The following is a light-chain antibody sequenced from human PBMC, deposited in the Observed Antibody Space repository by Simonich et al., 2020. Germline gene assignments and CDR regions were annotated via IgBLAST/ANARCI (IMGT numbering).Light chain of an antibody. CDR3: QQYYSTPLT. CDR2: WAS. J-gene: IGKJ4*01. CDR1: PSVLYSSHNKNY. V-gene: IGKV4-1*01. Sequence: DIVMTQSPDSLAVSLGERATINCKSSPSVLYSSHNKNYLAWYQQKPGQPPKLLIYWASTRESGVPDRCSGSGSGTDFTLTISSLQAEDVAVYYCQQYYSTPLTFGGGTKVEIK.